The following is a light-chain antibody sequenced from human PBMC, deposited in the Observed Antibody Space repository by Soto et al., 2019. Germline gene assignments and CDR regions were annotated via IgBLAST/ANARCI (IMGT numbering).Light chain of an antibody. Sequence: QAVLTRPASVSGAPGQAITISCTGTSRDVGGYIYVSWYQQHPGKAPKLMIYDVTSRPSGVSYRFSGSKSGNTASLTISGLQAEDEADYYCSSYTTSSSYVFGTGTKVTVL. CDR2: DVT. CDR1: SRDVGGYIY. CDR3: SSYTTSSSYV. J-gene: IGLJ1*01. V-gene: IGLV2-14*01.